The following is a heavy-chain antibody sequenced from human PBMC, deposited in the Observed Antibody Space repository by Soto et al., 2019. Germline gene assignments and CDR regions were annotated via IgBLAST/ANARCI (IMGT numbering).Heavy chain of an antibody. CDR3: ARGGYCSSTSCHSGYYGMDV. V-gene: IGHV3-72*01. Sequence: PGGSLRLSCAASGFTFSDHYMDWVRQAPGKGLEWVGRIRNKANSYTTEYAASVKGRFTISRDDSKNSLYLQMNSLTTEDTAVYYCARGGYCSSTSCHSGYYGMDVWGQGTTVTVSS. CDR1: GFTFSDHY. D-gene: IGHD2-2*01. J-gene: IGHJ6*02. CDR2: IRNKANSYTT.